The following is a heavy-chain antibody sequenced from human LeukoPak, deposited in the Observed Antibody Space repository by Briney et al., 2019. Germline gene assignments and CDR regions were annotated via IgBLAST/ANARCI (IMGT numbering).Heavy chain of an antibody. D-gene: IGHD6-13*01. V-gene: IGHV3-21*01. CDR1: GFNFSSYS. J-gene: IGHJ4*02. Sequence: GGSLRLSCAGSGFNFSSYSMSWVRQAPWKGLEFVSSISTSSSYIYYADSLKGRFTISRDNAKNSLYLQMNSLRAEDTAVYYCARGAEGIAATDSNFDYWGQGTLVTVSS. CDR3: ARGAEGIAATDSNFDY. CDR2: ISTSSSYI.